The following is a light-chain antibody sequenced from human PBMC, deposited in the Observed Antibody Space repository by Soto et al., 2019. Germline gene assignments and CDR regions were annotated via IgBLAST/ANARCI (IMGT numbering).Light chain of an antibody. J-gene: IGKJ4*01. CDR2: DAS. CDR1: QSISSY. Sequence: DIQMTQSPSSLSASVGDRVTITCRASQSISSYLNWYQQKPGKAPKLLIYDASNLETGVPSKFSGRGSGTDFTFTISSLQPEDIATYYCQQYENVPLTFGGGTKVDIK. CDR3: QQYENVPLT. V-gene: IGKV1-33*01.